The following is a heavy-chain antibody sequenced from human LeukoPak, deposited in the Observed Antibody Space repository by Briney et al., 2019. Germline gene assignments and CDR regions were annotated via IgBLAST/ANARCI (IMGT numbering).Heavy chain of an antibody. Sequence: GGSLRLSCVGSGFTFSIYNMNWVRQAPGKGLEWVSSITGSSTYTNYADSLKGRFTISRDNAKNSMYLQMNSLRAEDTAVYYCARDRLNSGSYSSAFDIWGQGTMVTVSS. CDR3: ARDRLNSGSYSSAFDI. J-gene: IGHJ3*02. CDR1: GFTFSIYN. CDR2: ITGSSTYT. V-gene: IGHV3-21*01. D-gene: IGHD1-26*01.